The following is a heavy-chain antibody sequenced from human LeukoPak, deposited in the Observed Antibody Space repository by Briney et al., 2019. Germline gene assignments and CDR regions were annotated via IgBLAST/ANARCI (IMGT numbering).Heavy chain of an antibody. D-gene: IGHD2-15*01. CDR3: ARGLGYCSGGSCYPFDY. J-gene: IGHJ4*02. V-gene: IGHV3-53*01. CDR2: ISRDGST. CDR1: GLTVSSNY. Sequence: GGSLRLSCAASGLTVSSNYMTWVRQAPGKGLEWVSVISRDGSTYYADSVKGRFTISRDNSKNTVYLQMNSLRAEDTAVYYCARGLGYCSGGSCYPFDYWGQGTLVTVSS.